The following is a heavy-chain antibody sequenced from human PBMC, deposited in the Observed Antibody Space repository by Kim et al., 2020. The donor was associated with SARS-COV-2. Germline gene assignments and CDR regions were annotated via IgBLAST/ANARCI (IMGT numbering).Heavy chain of an antibody. CDR1: GFTFDDYA. D-gene: IGHD3-10*01. V-gene: IGHV3-9*01. J-gene: IGHJ6*02. CDR2: ISWNSGSI. CDR3: AKDMELGWFGGGMDV. Sequence: GGSLRLSCAASGFTFDDYAMHWVRQAPGKGLEWVSGISWNSGSIGYADSVKGRFTISRDNAKNSLYLQMNSLRAEDTALYYCAKDMELGWFGGGMDVWGQGTTVTVSS.